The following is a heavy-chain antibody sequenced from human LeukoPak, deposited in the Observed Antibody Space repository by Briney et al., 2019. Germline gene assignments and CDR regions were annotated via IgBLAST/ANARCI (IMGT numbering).Heavy chain of an antibody. D-gene: IGHD2-21*02. CDR3: ARDTSALGVTPSSGYFDL. CDR2: IYYSGST. V-gene: IGHV4-59*01. CDR1: GGSIGSYY. J-gene: IGHJ2*01. Sequence: PSETLSLTCTVSGGSIGSYYWSWIRQPPGKGLEWIGYIYYSGSTNYNPSLKSRVTISVDTSKNQFSLKLSSVTAADTAAYYCARDTSALGVTPSSGYFDLWGRGTLVTVSS.